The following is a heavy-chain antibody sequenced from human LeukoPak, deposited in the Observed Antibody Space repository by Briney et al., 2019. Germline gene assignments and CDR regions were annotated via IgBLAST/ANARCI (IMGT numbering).Heavy chain of an antibody. CDR3: AKSVESAVTTNPYFDY. Sequence: GGSLRLSCAASGFTFSDYAMSRVRQALGRGLKWVSVISGSGGSTYNVDPVKGRFTISRDNSKNTLYLQMNSLRAEDTAVYYCAKSVESAVTTNPYFDYWGQGILVTVSS. J-gene: IGHJ4*02. CDR1: GFTFSDYA. CDR2: ISGSGGST. D-gene: IGHD4-17*01. V-gene: IGHV3-23*01.